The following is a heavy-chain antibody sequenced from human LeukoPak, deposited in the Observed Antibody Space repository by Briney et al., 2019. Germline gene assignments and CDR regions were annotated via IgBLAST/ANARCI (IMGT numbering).Heavy chain of an antibody. J-gene: IGHJ4*02. D-gene: IGHD6-13*01. CDR2: ISWNSGSI. V-gene: IGHV3-9*01. Sequence: GRSLRLSCAAPGFTFDDYAMHWVRQAPGKGLEWVSGISWNSGSIGYADSVKGRFTISRDNAKNSLYLQVNSLRAEDTALYYCAKANSSWLRYYFDYWGQGTLVTVSS. CDR1: GFTFDDYA. CDR3: AKANSSWLRYYFDY.